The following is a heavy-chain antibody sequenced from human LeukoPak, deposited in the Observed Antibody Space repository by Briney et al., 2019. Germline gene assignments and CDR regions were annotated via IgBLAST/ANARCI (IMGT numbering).Heavy chain of an antibody. V-gene: IGHV4-59*01. D-gene: IGHD3-22*01. Sequence: SETLSLTCTVSGGSISSYYWSWIRQPPGKGLEWIGYIYYSGSTDYNPSLKSRVTISVDTSKNQFSLKLNSVTAADTAVYYCAGGGDSGGYYYPMFDYWGQGTLVTVSS. J-gene: IGHJ4*02. CDR3: AGGGDSGGYYYPMFDY. CDR2: IYYSGST. CDR1: GGSISSYY.